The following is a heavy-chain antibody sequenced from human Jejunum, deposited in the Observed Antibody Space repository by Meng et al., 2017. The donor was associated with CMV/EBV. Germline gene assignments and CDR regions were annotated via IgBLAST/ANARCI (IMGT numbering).Heavy chain of an antibody. CDR3: ARVGAYCGGDCYHPR. CDR2: IYHSGST. D-gene: IGHD2-21*02. J-gene: IGHJ4*02. CDR1: GGPLSSRNW. Sequence: QGPGPGLVKPSGTLSLTCAVSGGPLSSRNWGSWGRQPPGKGLEWIGEIYHSGSTNYNPSLKSRVTISVDESKNQFSLRLSSVTAADTAVYYCARVGAYCGGDCYHPRWGQGTLVTVSS. V-gene: IGHV4-4*02.